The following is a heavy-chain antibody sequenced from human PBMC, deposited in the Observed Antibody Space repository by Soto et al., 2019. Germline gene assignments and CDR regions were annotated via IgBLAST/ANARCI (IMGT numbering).Heavy chain of an antibody. J-gene: IGHJ6*02. D-gene: IGHD2-15*01. CDR2: INHSGST. CDR1: GGSFSGYY. V-gene: IGHV4-34*01. Sequence: PSETLSLTCAVYGGSFSGYYWSWIRQPPGKGLEWIGEINHSGSTNYNPSLKSRVTISVDTSKNQFSLKLSSATAADTAMYYCARGSTNCSGGSCPNYYYYYGMDVWGQGTTVTVSS. CDR3: ARGSTNCSGGSCPNYYYYYGMDV.